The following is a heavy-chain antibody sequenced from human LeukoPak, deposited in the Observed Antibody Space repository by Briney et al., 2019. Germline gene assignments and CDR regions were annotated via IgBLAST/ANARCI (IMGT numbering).Heavy chain of an antibody. CDR2: ISSSSNYI. CDR1: GFTFSSYS. V-gene: IGHV3-21*05. J-gene: IGHJ4*02. CDR3: ARDTSDWLLFTPFDY. Sequence: GGSLRLSCAASGFTFSSYSMNWVREAPGKGLEWVSYISSSSNYIYYADSLKGRFTISRDNAKNFLYLQMNSLRAEDTAVYYCARDTSDWLLFTPFDYWGQGTLVTVSS. D-gene: IGHD3-9*01.